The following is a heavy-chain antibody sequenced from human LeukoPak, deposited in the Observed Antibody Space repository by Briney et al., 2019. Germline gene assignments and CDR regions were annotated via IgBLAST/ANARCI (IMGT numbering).Heavy chain of an antibody. V-gene: IGHV3-48*03. CDR1: GFTFSSFD. CDR3: ARNNYGDS. Sequence: GGSLRLSCAASGFTFSSFDMNWVRQAPGKGLEWISYISSGGRTIYYADSVKGRFTISRDNAKNLLYPQMNSLRAEDTAVYYCARNNYGDSWGQGTRVTVSS. CDR2: ISSGGRTI. J-gene: IGHJ4*02.